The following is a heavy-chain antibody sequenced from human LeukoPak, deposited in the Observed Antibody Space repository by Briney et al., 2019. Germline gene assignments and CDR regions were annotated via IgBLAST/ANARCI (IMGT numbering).Heavy chain of an antibody. CDR1: VFTSSSYG. V-gene: IGHV3-33*01. Sequence: GGSLRLSCAESVFTSSSYGMHWVRQAPGRGLEWVAVIWYDGSNKYYADSVKGRFTISRDNSKNTLYLQMNTLRAEDTAVYYCPRDHMGSRVNYYFDHWGQGTRVTVSS. D-gene: IGHD2-15*01. CDR2: IWYDGSNK. J-gene: IGHJ4*02. CDR3: PRDHMGSRVNYYFDH.